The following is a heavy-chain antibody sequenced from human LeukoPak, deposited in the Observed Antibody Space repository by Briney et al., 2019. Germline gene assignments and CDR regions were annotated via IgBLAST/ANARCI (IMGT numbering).Heavy chain of an antibody. CDR2: IYYSGST. Sequence: PSETLSLTCTVSGGSISSGGYYCSWIRQPPGKGLEWIGYIYYSGSTNYNPSLKSRVTISVDTSKNQFSLKLSSVTAADTAVYYCARGVSYYDSSGYYNEYFQHWGQGTLVTVSS. CDR3: ARGVSYYDSSGYYNEYFQH. D-gene: IGHD3-22*01. V-gene: IGHV4-61*08. J-gene: IGHJ1*01. CDR1: GGSISSGGYY.